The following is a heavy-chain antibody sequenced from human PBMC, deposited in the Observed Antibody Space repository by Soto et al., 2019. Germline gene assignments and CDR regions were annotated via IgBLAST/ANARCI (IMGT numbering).Heavy chain of an antibody. D-gene: IGHD6-6*01. J-gene: IGHJ6*04. V-gene: IGHV3-33*01. CDR3: AGDAGRHGMDV. Sequence: GGSMRLSCAASAYTFSSYGFHWVRQASGKGVEWVAVIWFEGSSKHYADSVKGRSTISGDNSKNTLFMQMNSLRAENTAVYCWAGDAGRHGMDVWGKGTTGTFHS. CDR2: IWFEGSSK. CDR1: AYTFSSYG.